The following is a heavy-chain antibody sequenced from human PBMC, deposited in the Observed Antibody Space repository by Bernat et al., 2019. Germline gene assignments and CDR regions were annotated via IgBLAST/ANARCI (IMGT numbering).Heavy chain of an antibody. J-gene: IGHJ6*02. V-gene: IGHV3-33*01. D-gene: IGHD4-11*01. Sequence: QVQLVESGGGVVQPGRSLRLSCAASGFTFSSYSMHWVRQAPGKGLEWVAVIWYDGSNKYYADSVKGRFTISRDNSKNTLYLQMNSLRAEDTAVYYCARVNQSPLDYRGAYYYYGMDVWGQGTTVTVSS. CDR3: ARVNQSPLDYRGAYYYYGMDV. CDR2: IWYDGSNK. CDR1: GFTFSSYS.